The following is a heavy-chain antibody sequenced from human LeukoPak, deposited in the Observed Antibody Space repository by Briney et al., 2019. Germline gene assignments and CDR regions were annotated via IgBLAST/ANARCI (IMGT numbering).Heavy chain of an antibody. D-gene: IGHD1-20*01. Sequence: ASVKVSCKASGYTFTSYAMHWVRQAPGQRLEWMGWINAGNGNTKYSQKFQGRVTMTRDTSTSTVYMELSSLRSEDTAVYYCARSTLITGDDYFDYWGQGTLVTVSS. CDR2: INAGNGNT. CDR3: ARSTLITGDDYFDY. J-gene: IGHJ4*02. CDR1: GYTFTSYA. V-gene: IGHV1-3*01.